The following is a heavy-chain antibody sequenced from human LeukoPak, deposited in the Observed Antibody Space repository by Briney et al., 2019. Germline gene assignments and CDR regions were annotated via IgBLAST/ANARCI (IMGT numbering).Heavy chain of an antibody. CDR3: AKHRENYGDSCLDDY. V-gene: IGHV3-74*01. J-gene: IGHJ4*02. Sequence: HPGGSLRLSCAASGFTFSGYWIHWVRQAPGKGLVWVSRINTDGSITNYADSVKGRFTISRDNSKNTLYLQMNSLRAEDTASYYCAKHRENYGDSCLDDYWGQGTLVTVSS. CDR2: INTDGSIT. D-gene: IGHD4-17*01. CDR1: GFTFSGYW.